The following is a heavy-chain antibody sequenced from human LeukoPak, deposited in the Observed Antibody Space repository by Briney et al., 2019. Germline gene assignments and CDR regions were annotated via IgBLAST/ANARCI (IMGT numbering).Heavy chain of an antibody. V-gene: IGHV3-7*02. CDR3: AKLAAASIYYYYYVEV. Sequence: GGSLRLSRAASGFTFCSHVMTWGRQAAREGLGGVAYIRQDGSDKTYVDSVKGRFTISRDNDKNALYLQMNSLRAEDTAVYICAKLAAASIYYYYYVEVWGKGTTVTVSS. CDR1: GFTFCSHV. CDR2: IRQDGSDK. D-gene: IGHD6-13*01. J-gene: IGHJ6*03.